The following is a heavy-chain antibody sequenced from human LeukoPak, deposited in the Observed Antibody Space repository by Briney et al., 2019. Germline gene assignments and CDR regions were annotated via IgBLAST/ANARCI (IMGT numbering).Heavy chain of an antibody. CDR1: GYTFTGYY. J-gene: IGHJ4*02. V-gene: IGHV1-2*02. CDR3: AREFRITIFGVPPTLMSY. D-gene: IGHD3-3*01. CDR2: INPNSGGT. Sequence: ASVKVSCKASGYTFTGYYMHWVRQAPGQGLEWMGWINPNSGGTNYAQKFQGRVTMTRDTSISTAYMELSRLRSDDTAVYYRAREFRITIFGVPPTLMSYWGQGTLVTVSS.